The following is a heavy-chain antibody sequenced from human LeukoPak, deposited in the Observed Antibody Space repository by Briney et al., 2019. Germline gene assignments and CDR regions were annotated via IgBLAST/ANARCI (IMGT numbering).Heavy chain of an antibody. CDR3: ARESVYSGRYYAFDI. CDR1: GYTFTSYY. CDR2: INPSGGST. V-gene: IGHV1-46*01. J-gene: IGHJ3*02. D-gene: IGHD1-26*01. Sequence: ASVKVSCKASGYTFTSYYMHWVRQAPGQGLEWMGIINPSGGSTRYAQKFQGRVTMTRDTSTSTVYMELSRLRSDDTAVYYCARESVYSGRYYAFDIWGQGTMVTVSS.